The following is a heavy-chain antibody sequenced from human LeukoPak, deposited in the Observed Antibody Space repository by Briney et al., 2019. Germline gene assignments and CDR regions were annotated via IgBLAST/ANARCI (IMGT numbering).Heavy chain of an antibody. J-gene: IGHJ4*02. CDR3: AKSKFATSGYDGSLDC. Sequence: GGSLRLSCAASGFTFSSYAMSWVRQAPGKGLEWVSAISGSGGSTYYADSVKGRFTISSDNSKNTLYLQMNSLRAEDTAVYYCAKSKFATSGYDGSLDCWGQGTLVTVSS. CDR1: GFTFSSYA. CDR2: ISGSGGST. D-gene: IGHD5-12*01. V-gene: IGHV3-23*01.